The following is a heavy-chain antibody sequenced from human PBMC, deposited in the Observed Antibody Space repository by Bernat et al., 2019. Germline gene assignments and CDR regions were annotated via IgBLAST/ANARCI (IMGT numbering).Heavy chain of an antibody. J-gene: IGHJ3*02. D-gene: IGHD2-2*01. CDR1: GFTVSNNY. CDR2: IYSGGST. CDR3: ARGKYCTTTRGGDGYDVFDI. V-gene: IGHV3-53*01. Sequence: EVQLVESGGGLIQPGGSLRLSCAASGFTVSNNYMSWVRQAPGKGLEWVSVIYSGGSTHHADSVKGRFTITGKNPKNAMYLKKNGVRARDTAVYYCARGKYCTTTRGGDGYDVFDIWGQGTMVTVSS.